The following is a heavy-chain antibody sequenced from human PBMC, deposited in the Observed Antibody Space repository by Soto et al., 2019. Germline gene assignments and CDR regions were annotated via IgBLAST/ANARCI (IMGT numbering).Heavy chain of an antibody. V-gene: IGHV3-30*18. Sequence: GGSLRLSCAASGFTFSSYGMHWVRQAPGKGLEWVAVISYDGSNKYYADSVKGRFTISRDNSKNMMYLQMNSLRAEDTAVYYCAKDHRGRYCSGGSCYYYDGMDVWGQGTTVTVSS. CDR2: ISYDGSNK. J-gene: IGHJ6*02. CDR3: AKDHRGRYCSGGSCYYYDGMDV. CDR1: GFTFSSYG. D-gene: IGHD2-15*01.